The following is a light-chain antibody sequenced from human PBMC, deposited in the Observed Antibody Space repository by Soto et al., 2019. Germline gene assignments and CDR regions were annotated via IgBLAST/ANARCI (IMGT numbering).Light chain of an antibody. CDR1: GSNIGSNY. J-gene: IGLJ1*01. CDR2: RNN. Sequence: QSALTQPPSASGTPVQRVTISCSGSGSNIGSNYVYWYQQLPGTAPKLLIYRNNQRPSGVPDRFSGSKSGTSASLAISGLRSEDEADYFCAAWDDSLSVGVFGTGTKVTVL. V-gene: IGLV1-47*01. CDR3: AAWDDSLSVGV.